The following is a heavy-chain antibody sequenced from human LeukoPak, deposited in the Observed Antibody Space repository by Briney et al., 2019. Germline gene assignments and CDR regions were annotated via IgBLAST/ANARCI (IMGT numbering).Heavy chain of an antibody. Sequence: TGGSLRLSCTASGFTFSNYAILWVRQAPGKGLEWVAVISYDGGSKHYADSVKGRFTISRDNSDNTLFLLMNSLRADDTAVYYCARVSRDGYNYVNYWGQGTLVTVSS. V-gene: IGHV3-30*04. CDR2: ISYDGGSK. J-gene: IGHJ4*02. CDR3: ARVSRDGYNYVNY. D-gene: IGHD5-24*01. CDR1: GFTFSNYA.